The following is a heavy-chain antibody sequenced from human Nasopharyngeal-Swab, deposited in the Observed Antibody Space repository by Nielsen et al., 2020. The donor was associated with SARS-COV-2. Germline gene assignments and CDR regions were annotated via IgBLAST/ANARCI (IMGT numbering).Heavy chain of an antibody. CDR1: ELTFSSYA. J-gene: IGHJ3*02. D-gene: IGHD6-13*01. CDR2: ISYDGSNK. CDR3: ARDPSSSWLYDAFDI. V-gene: IGHV3-30-3*01. Sequence: GGSLRPSCAASELTFSSYAMHWFRQVPAKGLEWVAVISYDGSNKYYADSVKGRFTISRGNSKNTLYLQMNSLRAEDTAVYYCARDPSSSWLYDAFDIWGQGTMVTVSS.